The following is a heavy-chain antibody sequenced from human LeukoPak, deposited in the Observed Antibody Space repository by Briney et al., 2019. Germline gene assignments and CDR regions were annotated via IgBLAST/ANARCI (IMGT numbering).Heavy chain of an antibody. D-gene: IGHD2-2*01. Sequence: GASVKVSCKASGYTFISYGISWVRQAPGQGLEWMGWISAYNGNTNYAQKLQGRVTMTTDTSTSTAYMELRSLRSDDTAVYYCARVRRAGLGIVPAAIVPYYFDYWGQGTLVTVSS. CDR3: ARVRRAGLGIVPAAIVPYYFDY. J-gene: IGHJ4*02. CDR1: GYTFISYG. V-gene: IGHV1-18*01. CDR2: ISAYNGNT.